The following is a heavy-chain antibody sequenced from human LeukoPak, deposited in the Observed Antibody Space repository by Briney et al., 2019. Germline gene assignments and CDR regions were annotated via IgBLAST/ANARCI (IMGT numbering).Heavy chain of an antibody. D-gene: IGHD3-22*01. CDR2: INPNSGGT. Sequence: ASVKVSCKASGYIFTDYYMHWVRQAPGQGLERMGWINPNSGGTNYAQKFQGRVTMTRDTSISTAYVELSRLRSDDTAVYYCARPAEKWLPFDYWGQGTLVTVSS. CDR1: GYIFTDYY. CDR3: ARPAEKWLPFDY. J-gene: IGHJ4*02. V-gene: IGHV1-2*02.